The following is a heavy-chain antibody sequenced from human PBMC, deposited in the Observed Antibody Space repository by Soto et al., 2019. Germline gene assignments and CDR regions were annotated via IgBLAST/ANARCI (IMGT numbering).Heavy chain of an antibody. CDR3: AREIAARL. CDR1: GFTFSSYW. CDR2: IKQDGSEE. V-gene: IGHV3-7*01. D-gene: IGHD6-6*01. J-gene: IGHJ6*04. Sequence: EVQLVESGGGLVHPGGSLRLSCAASGFTFSSYWMSWFRQAPGKGLEWEANIKQDGSEENYVDSVKGRFTISRDNAKNALYLQMNSLRVEDTAVYYCAREIAARLWGKGTTVTVSS.